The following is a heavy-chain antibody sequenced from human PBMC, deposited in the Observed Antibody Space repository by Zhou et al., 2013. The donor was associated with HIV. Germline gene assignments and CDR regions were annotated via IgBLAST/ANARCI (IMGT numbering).Heavy chain of an antibody. D-gene: IGHD6-13*01. V-gene: IGHV1-69*05. CDR2: IIPIFGTA. CDR3: ARVAYSSSSWFDP. J-gene: IGHJ5*02. Sequence: QVQLVQSGAEVRRSGSSVKVSCKASGGTFSSYAISWVRQAPGQGLEWMGGIIPIFGTANYAQKFQGRVTITTDESTSTAYMELSSLRSEDTAVYYCARVAYSSSSWFDPWGQGTLVTVSS. CDR1: GGTFSSYA.